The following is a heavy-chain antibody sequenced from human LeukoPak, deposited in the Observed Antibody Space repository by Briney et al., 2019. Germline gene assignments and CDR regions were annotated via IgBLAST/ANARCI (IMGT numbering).Heavy chain of an antibody. V-gene: IGHV4-4*09. D-gene: IGHD3-16*02. CDR2: ILTSGTT. J-gene: IGHJ4*02. CDR3: ARLRVSGSYRYYFDY. Sequence: PSETLTLTCTVSNGSISSYHWSWVRQAPGKGLEWIGYILTSGTTNYYPSLKSRLTISVDTSKNQFTLKLSSVTAADTAVYYCARLRVSGSYRYYFDYWGQGTLVTVSS. CDR1: NGSISSYH.